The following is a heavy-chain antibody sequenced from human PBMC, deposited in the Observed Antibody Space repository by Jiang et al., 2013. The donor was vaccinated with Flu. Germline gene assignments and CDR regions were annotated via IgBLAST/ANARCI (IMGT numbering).Heavy chain of an antibody. D-gene: IGHD1-7*01. CDR1: GFTFSSYG. CDR2: IWYDGSNK. V-gene: IGHV3-33*01. J-gene: IGHJ4*02. CDR3: ARELPSGELGTILDY. Sequence: VQLVESGGGVVQPGRSLRLSCAASGFTFSSYGMHWVRQAPGKGLEWVAVIWYDGSNKYYADSVKGRFTISRDNSKNTLYLQMNSLRAEDTAVYYCARELPSGELGTILDYWGQGTLVTVSS.